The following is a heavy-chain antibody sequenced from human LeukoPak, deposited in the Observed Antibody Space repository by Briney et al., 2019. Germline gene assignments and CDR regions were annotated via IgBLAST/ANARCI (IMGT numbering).Heavy chain of an antibody. CDR1: GFTFSSYG. CDR2: INSDGSST. V-gene: IGHV3-74*01. Sequence: GGSLRLSCAASGFTFSSYGMSWVRQAPGKGLVWVSRINSDGSSTNYVDSVKGRFTISRDNAKNTLFLQMNSLRAEDTAVYYCARGNFYSGSGSSPLDYWGQGTLVTVSS. D-gene: IGHD3-10*01. CDR3: ARGNFYSGSGSSPLDY. J-gene: IGHJ4*02.